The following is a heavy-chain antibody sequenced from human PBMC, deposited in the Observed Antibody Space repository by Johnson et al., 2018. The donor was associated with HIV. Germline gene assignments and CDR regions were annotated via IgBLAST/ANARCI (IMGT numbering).Heavy chain of an antibody. J-gene: IGHJ3*02. CDR2: ISWNSGSI. D-gene: IGHD6-13*01. V-gene: IGHV3-9*01. Sequence: VQLVESGGGLVQPGRSLRLSCAASGFTFDDYAMHWVRQAPGKGLEWVSGISWNSGSIGYADSVKGRCTISRDNAKNSLYLQMNSLRAEDTALYYCARALKRIAAADDAFDIWGQGTLVTVSA. CDR1: GFTFDDYA. CDR3: ARALKRIAAADDAFDI.